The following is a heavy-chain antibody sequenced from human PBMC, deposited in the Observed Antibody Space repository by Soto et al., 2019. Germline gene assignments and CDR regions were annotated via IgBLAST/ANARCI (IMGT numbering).Heavy chain of an antibody. V-gene: IGHV4-30-2*01. J-gene: IGHJ3*02. Sequence: SETLSLTCAVSGGSISSGGYSCNWIRQPPGKGLEWIGYIYHSGSTYYNPSLKSRVTISVDRSKNQFSLKLSSVTAADTAVYYCARPRLQWLAEDAFDIWGQGTMVTVSS. CDR2: IYHSGST. CDR3: ARPRLQWLAEDAFDI. D-gene: IGHD6-19*01. CDR1: GGSISSGGYS.